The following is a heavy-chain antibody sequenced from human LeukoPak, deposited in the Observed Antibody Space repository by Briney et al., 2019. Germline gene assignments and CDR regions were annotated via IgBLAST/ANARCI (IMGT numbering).Heavy chain of an antibody. D-gene: IGHD6-19*01. CDR1: GFTFSTYS. J-gene: IGHJ4*02. V-gene: IGHV3-21*01. CDR2: ISSTSSYI. CDR3: ARVGYSSGWYFDY. Sequence: GGSLRLSCAASGFTFSTYSMNWVRQAPGKGLEWDSSISSTSSYIYYADSVKGRFTISRDNAQKSLYLQMNSLRAEDTAVYYCARVGYSSGWYFDYWGQGTLVTVSS.